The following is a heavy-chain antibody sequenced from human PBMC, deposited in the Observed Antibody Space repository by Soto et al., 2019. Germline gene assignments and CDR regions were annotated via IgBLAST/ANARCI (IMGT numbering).Heavy chain of an antibody. J-gene: IGHJ5*02. CDR2: IYYSGST. CDR3: ARVPGP. Sequence: SETLSLTCAVSGGSISSGGYSWSWIRQPPGKGLEWIGYIYYSGSTYYNPSLKIRVTISVDTSKNQFSLKLSSVSAADTAVYYCARVPGPWGQGTLVTVSS. V-gene: IGHV4-31*11. CDR1: GGSISSGGYS.